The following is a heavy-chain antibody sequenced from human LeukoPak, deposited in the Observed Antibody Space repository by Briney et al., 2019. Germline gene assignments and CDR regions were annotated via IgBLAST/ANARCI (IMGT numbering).Heavy chain of an antibody. V-gene: IGHV3-7*01. CDR3: ARDEYQLDRSYYYYYYMDV. D-gene: IGHD2-2*01. J-gene: IGHJ6*03. Sequence: PGGSLRLSCAASGFTFSSYWMSWVRQAPGKGLEWVAHIKQDGSEKYYVDSVKGRFTISRDNAKNSLYLQMNSLRAEDTAVYYCARDEYQLDRSYYYYYYMDVWGKGTTVTVSS. CDR1: GFTFSSYW. CDR2: IKQDGSEK.